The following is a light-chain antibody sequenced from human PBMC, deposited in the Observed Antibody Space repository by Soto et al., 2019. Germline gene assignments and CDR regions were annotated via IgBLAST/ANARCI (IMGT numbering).Light chain of an antibody. CDR1: QSVSNNY. J-gene: IGKJ1*01. V-gene: IGKV3-20*01. CDR2: GAS. Sequence: IVLKKPPGTLSLSPGERATLSCRASQSVSNNYLACYQQKPGQAPRLLIYGASNRATGIPDRFSGSGSGTDFTLTISRLEPEDFAVYYCQQYGSSGTFGQGTKVDI. CDR3: QQYGSSGT.